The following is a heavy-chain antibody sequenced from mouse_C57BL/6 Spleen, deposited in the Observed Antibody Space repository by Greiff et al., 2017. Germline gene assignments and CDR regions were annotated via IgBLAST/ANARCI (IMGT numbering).Heavy chain of an antibody. D-gene: IGHD2-3*01. J-gene: IGHJ4*01. Sequence: EVKLVESGGDLVKPGGSLKLSCAASGFTFSSYGMSWVRQTPDKRLEWVATISSGGSYTYYPDSVKGRFTISRDNAKNTLYLQMSSLKSEDTAMXYCASDGYYDAMDYWGQGTSVTVSS. CDR3: ASDGYYDAMDY. V-gene: IGHV5-6*01. CDR2: ISSGGSYT. CDR1: GFTFSSYG.